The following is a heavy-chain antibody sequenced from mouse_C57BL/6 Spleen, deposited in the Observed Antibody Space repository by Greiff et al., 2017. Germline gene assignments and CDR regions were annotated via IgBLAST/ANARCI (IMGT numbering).Heavy chain of an antibody. J-gene: IGHJ2*01. V-gene: IGHV1-61*01. CDR2: IYPSDSET. CDR1: GYTFTSYW. CDR3: ARWGVGYYFDY. Sequence: VQLQQPGAELVRPGSSVKLSCKASGYTFTSYWMDWVKQRPGQGLEWIGNIYPSDSETHYNQKFKDKATLTVDKSSSTAYMQLSSLTSEDSAVYYCARWGVGYYFDYWGQGTTLTVSS.